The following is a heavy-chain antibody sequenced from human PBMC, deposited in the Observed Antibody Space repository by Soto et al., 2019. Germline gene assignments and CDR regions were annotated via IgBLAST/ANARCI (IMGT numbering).Heavy chain of an antibody. D-gene: IGHD3-22*01. V-gene: IGHV3-53*01. CDR2: IYSGGST. J-gene: IGHJ4*02. CDR3: ARDSSGYYYFDY. Sequence: GGSLRLSCAASGFTVSSNYMSWVRQAPGKGLELVSVIYSGGSTYYADSVKGRFTISRDNSKNTLYFQMNSLRAEDTAVYYCARDSSGYYYFDYWGQGTLVTVSS. CDR1: GFTVSSNY.